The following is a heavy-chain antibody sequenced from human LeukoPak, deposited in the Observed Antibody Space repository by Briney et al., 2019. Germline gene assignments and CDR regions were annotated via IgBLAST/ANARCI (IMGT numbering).Heavy chain of an antibody. Sequence: PSETLSLTCTVSGGSISSYYWSWIRQPPGKGLEWIGYIYYSGSTNYNPSLKSRVTISVDTSKNQFSLKLSSVTAADTAVYYCARGYCSSTSCYGSWFDPWGQGTLVTVSS. CDR1: GGSISSYY. V-gene: IGHV4-59*01. D-gene: IGHD2-2*01. CDR3: ARGYCSSTSCYGSWFDP. CDR2: IYYSGST. J-gene: IGHJ5*02.